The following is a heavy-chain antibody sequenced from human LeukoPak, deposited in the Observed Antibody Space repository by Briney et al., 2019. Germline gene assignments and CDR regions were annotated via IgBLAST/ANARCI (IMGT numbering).Heavy chain of an antibody. CDR2: ISSSSSYI. CDR1: GFTFSSYS. Sequence: PGGSLRLSCAASGFTFSSYSMNWVRQAPGKGLEWVSSISSSSSYIYYADSVKGRFTISRDNAKNSLYLQMNSLRAEDTAVYYCARDHVFDSSSWYSAFDIWGQGTMVTVSS. CDR3: ARDHVFDSSSWYSAFDI. J-gene: IGHJ3*02. V-gene: IGHV3-21*01. D-gene: IGHD6-13*01.